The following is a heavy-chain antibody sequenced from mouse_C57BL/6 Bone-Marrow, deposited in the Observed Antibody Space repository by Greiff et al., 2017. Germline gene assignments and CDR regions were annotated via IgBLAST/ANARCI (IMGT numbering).Heavy chain of an antibody. J-gene: IGHJ1*03. Sequence: VKLQQSVAELVRPGASVKLSCTASGFNFKNTYMHWVKQRPEQGLEWIGRIDPGSGNTNYAQKFQGKATITADKSSNTAYLQLSSLTSEVTAMYYGVRPYYCGRSWGFDIWCTGTAVTVTA. CDR3: VRPYYCGRSWGFDI. CDR2: IDPGSGNT. D-gene: IGHD1-1*01. CDR1: GFNFKNTY. V-gene: IGHV14-3*01.